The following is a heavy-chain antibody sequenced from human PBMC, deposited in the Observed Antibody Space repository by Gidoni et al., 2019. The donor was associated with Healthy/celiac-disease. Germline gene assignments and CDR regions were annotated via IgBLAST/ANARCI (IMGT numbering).Heavy chain of an antibody. J-gene: IGHJ4*02. D-gene: IGHD4-4*01. V-gene: IGHV3-73*02. CDR3: STREMARNYHFDY. CDR1: GFTFSYSA. CDR2: IRSKANNYST. Sequence: EVQLVESGGGLVQPGGSLRLSCAPSGFTFSYSAMHWVRQASGKGLEWVGRIRSKANNYSTASAASVKGSVTISRDDSKNTAFLQMNSLKTEDTAVYYCSTREMARNYHFDYWGQGTLVTVSS.